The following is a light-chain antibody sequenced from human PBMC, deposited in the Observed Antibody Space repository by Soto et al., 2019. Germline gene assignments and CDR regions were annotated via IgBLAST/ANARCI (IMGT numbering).Light chain of an antibody. J-gene: IGKJ1*01. V-gene: IGKV3-15*01. CDR1: QSVSSN. CDR3: QQYNNWPWT. CDR2: GAS. Sequence: EIVMTQSPATLSVSPGERATLSCRASQSVSSNLAWYQQKPGQAPRLLIYGASTKATGIPARFSGSGSGTEFTRTVSSLQSEDFAVYHWQQYNNWPWTCGKGTKVEIK.